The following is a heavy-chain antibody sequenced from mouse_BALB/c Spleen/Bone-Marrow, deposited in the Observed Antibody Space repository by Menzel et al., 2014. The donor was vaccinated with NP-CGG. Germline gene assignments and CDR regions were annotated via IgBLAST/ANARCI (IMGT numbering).Heavy chain of an antibody. CDR2: ILPGSGST. D-gene: IGHD2-1*01. Sequence: VQLQQSGAELMKPGASVKITCKATGYTFSSYWIEWVKQRPRHGLEWIGEILPGSGSTNYDEKFKGKATFTADTSSNTAYMQLSSLTSEDSAVYYCAREHGNHVGFAYWGQGTLVTVSA. CDR3: AREHGNHVGFAY. V-gene: IGHV1-9*01. J-gene: IGHJ3*01. CDR1: GYTFSSYW.